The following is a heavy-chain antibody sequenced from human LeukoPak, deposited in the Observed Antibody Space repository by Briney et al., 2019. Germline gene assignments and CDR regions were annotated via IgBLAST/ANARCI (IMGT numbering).Heavy chain of an antibody. CDR1: GFTFSTYA. J-gene: IGHJ4*02. V-gene: IGHV3-21*01. CDR3: ARPMDSISFIGFDY. CDR2: ISSTSDYI. Sequence: GGSLRLSCAASGFTFSTYAMNWVCQAPGKGLEWVSSISSTSDYISYADSVKGRFTISRDNTKNSLYLQMNNLRVEDTAVYYCARPMDSISFIGFDYWGQGTLLTVSS. D-gene: IGHD6-6*01.